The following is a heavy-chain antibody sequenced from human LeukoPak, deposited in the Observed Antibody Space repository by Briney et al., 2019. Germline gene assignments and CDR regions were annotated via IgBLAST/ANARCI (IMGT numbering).Heavy chain of an antibody. CDR2: MSSRDNTI. J-gene: IGHJ4*02. Sequence: PGGSLRLSCSASGFTFSSFEMDWVRQAPGKELEWISYMSSRDNTIYYAESVRGRFTMSRDNAKNSLSLQMNSLRAEDTAFYYCARGFGRFGHRFGYLGQGTLVTVSS. V-gene: IGHV3-48*03. CDR1: GFTFSSFE. D-gene: IGHD3-10*01. CDR3: ARGFGRFGHRFGY.